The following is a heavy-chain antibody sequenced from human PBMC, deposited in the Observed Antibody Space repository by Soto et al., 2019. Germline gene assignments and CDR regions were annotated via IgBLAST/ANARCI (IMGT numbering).Heavy chain of an antibody. CDR2: ISGDGSAT. V-gene: IGHV3-23*01. CDR1: GFRFWTYS. Sequence: EVKLLESGGGLVQPGESLRLSCAASGFRFWTYSMSWVRQAPGKGLECVSGISGDGSATSYADSLKGRFTVSRDNSKDTMFLQMNTLRVEDTAVYYCAKTRLYDNNDYHRDGFDVWGAGAVVTVS. J-gene: IGHJ3*01. D-gene: IGHD5-12*01. CDR3: AKTRLYDNNDYHRDGFDV.